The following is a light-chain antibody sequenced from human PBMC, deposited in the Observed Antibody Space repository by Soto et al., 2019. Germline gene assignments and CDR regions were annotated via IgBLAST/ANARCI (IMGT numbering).Light chain of an antibody. CDR1: QSVGND. J-gene: IGKJ1*01. Sequence: EIVMTQSPATLSVSPGDRATLSCRASQSVGNDLAWYQQKPGQAPRLLIYDASTRATGIPARFSGSGSGTEFTLTISSLLSEDFAVYSCQQYNNWPRTFGQGTKVDI. CDR3: QQYNNWPRT. V-gene: IGKV3D-15*01. CDR2: DAS.